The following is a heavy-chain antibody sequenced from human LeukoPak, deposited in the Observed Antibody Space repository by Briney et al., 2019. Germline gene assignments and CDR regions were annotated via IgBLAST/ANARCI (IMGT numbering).Heavy chain of an antibody. V-gene: IGHV4-61*08. CDR2: IYYSGST. D-gene: IGHD5-18*01. Sequence: SQTLSLTCTVSGGSISSGGYYWSWIRQPPGKGLEWIGYIYYSGSTNYNPSLKSRVTISVDTSKNQFSLKLSSVTAADTAVYYCARVRTKDTAMTEAYYYYYMDVWGKGTTVTVSS. J-gene: IGHJ6*03. CDR3: ARVRTKDTAMTEAYYYYYMDV. CDR1: GGSISSGGYY.